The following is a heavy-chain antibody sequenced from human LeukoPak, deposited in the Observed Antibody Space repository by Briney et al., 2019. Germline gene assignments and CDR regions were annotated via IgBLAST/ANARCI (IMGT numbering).Heavy chain of an antibody. CDR2: IYYSGST. Sequence: SETLSLTCTVSGGSISSYYWSWIRQPPGKGLEWIGYIYYSGSTNYNPSLKSRVTISVDTSKNQFSLKLSSVTAADTAVYYCARDRDYYDSSGYSYYFDYWGQGTLVTVSS. CDR3: ARDRDYYDSSGYSYYFDY. J-gene: IGHJ4*02. D-gene: IGHD3-22*01. CDR1: GGSISSYY. V-gene: IGHV4-59*01.